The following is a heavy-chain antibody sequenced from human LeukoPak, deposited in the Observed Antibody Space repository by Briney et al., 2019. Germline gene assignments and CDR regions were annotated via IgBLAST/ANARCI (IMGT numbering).Heavy chain of an antibody. CDR2: IRYDGSDK. J-gene: IGHJ4*02. D-gene: IGHD1-1*01. CDR3: AKDTPTTGYHLDS. V-gene: IGHV3-30*02. Sequence: PGGSLRLSCAASGFTLRGYGMHWVRQAPGKGLEWVAFIRYDGSDKSYADSVKGRFTISRDNSENTLYLQINSLRVEDTAVYYCAKDTPTTGYHLDSWGQGTLVIVSS. CDR1: GFTLRGYG.